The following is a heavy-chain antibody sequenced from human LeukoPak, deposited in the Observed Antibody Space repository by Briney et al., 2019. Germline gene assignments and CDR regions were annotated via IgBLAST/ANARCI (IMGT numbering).Heavy chain of an antibody. J-gene: IGHJ6*03. CDR2: ISGSGTYI. D-gene: IGHD4-11*01. CDR1: GFTFSSYS. V-gene: IGHV3-21*01. Sequence: GGSLRLSCAASGFTFSSYSMNWVRQAPGKGLEWVSSISGSGTYIYYADSVQGRFTISRDNAKNPLYLQMNSLRAEDTAVYYCARVGYTNSFGYYYYYMDVWAKGTMVTVSS. CDR3: ARVGYTNSFGYYYYYMDV.